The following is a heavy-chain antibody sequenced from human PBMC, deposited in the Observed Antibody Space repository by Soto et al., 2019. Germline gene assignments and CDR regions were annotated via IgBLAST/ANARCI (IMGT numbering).Heavy chain of an antibody. CDR1: GNSFTNYW. CDR3: ARQGYCSNTACYTVDY. Sequence: PXESLKLSCTCSGNSFTNYWIGLVRQMPGKGLEWMGIIYPGDSNTRYSPSFQGQVTISADKSISTAYLQWSSLKASDTAMYFCARQGYCSNTACYTVDYWGQGTLVTVSS. J-gene: IGHJ4*02. D-gene: IGHD2-2*02. V-gene: IGHV5-51*01. CDR2: IYPGDSNT.